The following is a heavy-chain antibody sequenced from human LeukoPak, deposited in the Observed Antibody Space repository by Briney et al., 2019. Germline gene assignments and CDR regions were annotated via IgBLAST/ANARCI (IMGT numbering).Heavy chain of an antibody. J-gene: IGHJ4*02. CDR1: GFTFSSYG. Sequence: PGGSLRLSCAASGFTFSSYGMHWVRQAPGKGLEWVAVIWYDGSNKYYADSVKGRFTISRDNSKNTLYLQMNSLRAEDTAVYYCARDDDYAKFDYWGQGTLVTVSS. CDR3: ARDDDYAKFDY. CDR2: IWYDGSNK. D-gene: IGHD4-17*01. V-gene: IGHV3-33*01.